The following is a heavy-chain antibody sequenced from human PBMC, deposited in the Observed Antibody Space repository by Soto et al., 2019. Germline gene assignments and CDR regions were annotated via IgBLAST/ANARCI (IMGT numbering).Heavy chain of an antibody. V-gene: IGHV1-18*04. Sequence: GASVKVSCKASGYTFTSYGINWVRQAPGQGLEWMGWIGLYIHNTNYAQKFQGRVTMTTDTSTSTVYMELRSLTSDDTAVYYCARGAFDYGSGSDYNTPFDYWGQGTLVTVSS. CDR3: ARGAFDYGSGSDYNTPFDY. CDR1: GYTFTSYG. D-gene: IGHD3-10*01. CDR2: IGLYIHNT. J-gene: IGHJ4*02.